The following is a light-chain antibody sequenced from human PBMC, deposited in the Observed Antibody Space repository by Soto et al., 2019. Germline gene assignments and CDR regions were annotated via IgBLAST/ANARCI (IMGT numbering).Light chain of an antibody. Sequence: DIQMTQSPSSVSASVGARVTITCRASQGISNWLAWYQQKAGKAPNLLIFDASILQSGVPSRFSGSGSGTDFTLTISSPQPEDFGTYYCQQAKSFPTTFGGGTKVEI. V-gene: IGKV1-12*01. J-gene: IGKJ4*01. CDR1: QGISNW. CDR2: DAS. CDR3: QQAKSFPTT.